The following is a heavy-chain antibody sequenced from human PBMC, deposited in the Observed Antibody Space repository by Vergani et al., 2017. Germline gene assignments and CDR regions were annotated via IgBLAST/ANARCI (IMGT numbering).Heavy chain of an antibody. V-gene: IGHV1-24*01. J-gene: IGHJ4*02. CDR2: FDPEDGET. CDR1: GYTLTELS. Sequence: QVQLVQSGAEVKKPGASVKVSCKVSGYTLTELSMHWVRQAPGKGLEWMGGFDPEDGETIYAQKFQGRVTMTEDTSTDTAYMELSSLRSEDTAVYYCARVKSGYDILTGYHLAGYYFDYWGQGTLVTVSS. CDR3: ARVKSGYDILTGYHLAGYYFDY. D-gene: IGHD3-9*01.